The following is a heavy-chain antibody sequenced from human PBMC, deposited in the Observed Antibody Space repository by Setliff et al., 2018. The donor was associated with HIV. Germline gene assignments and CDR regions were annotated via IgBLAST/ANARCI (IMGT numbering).Heavy chain of an antibody. Sequence: PGGSLRLSCAASGFTVSSSYMNWVRQAPGKGLEWVSILYGTGGTYYADSVKGRFTISRDSSKSTLYLQMNSLRAEDTAVYYCARGGEYFDYWGQGTLVTVSS. CDR3: ARGGEYFDY. V-gene: IGHV3-53*01. CDR2: LYGTGGT. CDR1: GFTVSSSY. J-gene: IGHJ4*02. D-gene: IGHD4-17*01.